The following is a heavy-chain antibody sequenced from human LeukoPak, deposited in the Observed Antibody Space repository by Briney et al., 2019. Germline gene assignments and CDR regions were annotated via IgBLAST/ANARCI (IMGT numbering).Heavy chain of an antibody. D-gene: IGHD3-3*01. Sequence: SQTLSLTCAISGDSVSSNNAAWNWIRQSPSRGLEWLGRTYYRSRWYNDYALSVRGRITINPDTSKNQFSLHLNSVTPEDTAVYYCAKDFAPRFDPWGQGTLVTVSS. J-gene: IGHJ5*02. V-gene: IGHV6-1*01. CDR1: GDSVSSNNAA. CDR2: TYYRSRWYN. CDR3: AKDFAPRFDP.